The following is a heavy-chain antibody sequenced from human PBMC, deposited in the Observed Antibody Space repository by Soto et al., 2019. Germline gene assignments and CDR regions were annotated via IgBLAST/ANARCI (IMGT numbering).Heavy chain of an antibody. CDR2: ISFDGKNE. Sequence: QLVESGGGGVQPGRSLRLSCAASEFTFSSYAMHWVRQAPGRGLEWVALISFDGKNEYYADSVKGRFTIARDNSRNMVYLEMNGLRPGDTATYFCARPIPRWSYHYGMGVWGHGTTVTVS. V-gene: IGHV3-30*04. CDR3: ARPIPRWSYHYGMGV. J-gene: IGHJ6*02. D-gene: IGHD2-15*01. CDR1: EFTFSSYA.